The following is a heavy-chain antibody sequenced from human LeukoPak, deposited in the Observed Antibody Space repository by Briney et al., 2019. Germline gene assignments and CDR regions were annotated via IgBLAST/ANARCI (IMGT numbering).Heavy chain of an antibody. CDR3: ARDSSGWQRFDY. Sequence: GGSLRPSCAASGFTFSSYSMNWVRQAPGKGLEWVSSISSSSSYIYYADSVKGRFTISRDNAKNSLYLQMNSLRAEDTAVYYCARDSSGWQRFDYWGQGTLVTVSS. CDR1: GFTFSSYS. D-gene: IGHD6-19*01. J-gene: IGHJ4*02. V-gene: IGHV3-21*01. CDR2: ISSSSSYI.